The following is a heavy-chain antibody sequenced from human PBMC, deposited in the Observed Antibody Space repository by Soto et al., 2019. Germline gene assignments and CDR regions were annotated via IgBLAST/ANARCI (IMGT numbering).Heavy chain of an antibody. D-gene: IGHD3-3*01. CDR2: IYNSGIT. Sequence: LRLSCAVSGFTFSSYAMSWVRQSPGKGLEWIGHIYNSGITYYNPSLKSRVVISIDTSRNQFSLRLNSLTAADRAVYFCARGVTVFGLVSRFWFDPWGQGTVVTVSS. CDR1: GFTFSSYA. CDR3: ARGVTVFGLVSRFWFDP. V-gene: IGHV4-30-4*01. J-gene: IGHJ5*02.